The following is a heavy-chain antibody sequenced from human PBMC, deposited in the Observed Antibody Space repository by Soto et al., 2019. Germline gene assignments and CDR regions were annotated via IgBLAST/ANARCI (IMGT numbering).Heavy chain of an antibody. Sequence: QVQLQQWGAGLLKPSETLSLTCAVYGGSFSGYYWSWIRQPPGKGLEWIGEINHSGSTNYNPSLKSRVTISVDTSKNQFSLKLSSVTAADTAVYYCASKRRKGYFDWLKGWFDPWGQGTLVTVSS. CDR1: GGSFSGYY. CDR2: INHSGST. V-gene: IGHV4-34*01. CDR3: ASKRRKGYFDWLKGWFDP. J-gene: IGHJ5*02. D-gene: IGHD3-9*01.